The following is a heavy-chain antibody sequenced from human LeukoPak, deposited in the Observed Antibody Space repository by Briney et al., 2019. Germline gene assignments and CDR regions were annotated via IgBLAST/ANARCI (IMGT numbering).Heavy chain of an antibody. D-gene: IGHD3-3*01. CDR2: ISYDGSNK. CDR1: GFTFSSYG. V-gene: IGHV3-30*03. Sequence: PGRSLRLSCAASGFTFSSYGMHWVRQAPGKGLEWVAVISYDGSNKYYADSVKGRFTISRDNAKKSLYLQMNSLTAEDTAVYYCATFSRQQLLDDVFDIWGQGTMVTVSS. J-gene: IGHJ3*02. CDR3: ATFSRQQLLDDVFDI.